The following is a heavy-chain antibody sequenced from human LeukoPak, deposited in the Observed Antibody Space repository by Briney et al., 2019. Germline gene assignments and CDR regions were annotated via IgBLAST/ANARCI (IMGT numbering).Heavy chain of an antibody. CDR2: INHSGST. CDR1: GGSFSGYY. J-gene: IGHJ5*02. V-gene: IGHV4-34*01. CDR3: ARVFGAGRRWFDP. Sequence: SETLSLTCAVYGGSFSGYYWSWIRQPPGKGLEWIGEINHSGSTNYNPSLKSRVTISVDTSKNQFSLKLSSVTAADTAVYYCARVFGAGRRWFDPWGQGTLVTASS. D-gene: IGHD6-13*01.